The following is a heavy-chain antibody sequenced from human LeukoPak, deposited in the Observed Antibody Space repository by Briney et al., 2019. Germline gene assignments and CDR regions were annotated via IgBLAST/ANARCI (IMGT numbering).Heavy chain of an antibody. J-gene: IGHJ4*02. D-gene: IGHD6-25*01. CDR1: GFSFSAYG. V-gene: IGHV3-33*01. CDR2: IWYDGSSK. CDR3: ARSQSSGLIDY. Sequence: GGSLRLSCAASGFSFSAYGVHWVRQAPGKGLEWVAVIWYDGSSKDYADSVKGRFTLSRDNSKNTLYLQMNSLTVEDTAVYYCARSQSSGLIDYWGQGTLVTVSS.